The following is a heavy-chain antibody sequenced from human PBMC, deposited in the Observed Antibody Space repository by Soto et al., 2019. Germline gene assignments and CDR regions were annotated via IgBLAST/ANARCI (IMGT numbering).Heavy chain of an antibody. D-gene: IGHD3-16*01. J-gene: IGHJ6*03. Sequence: PGGSLRLSCAASGFTFSRYWMSWVRQAPGKGLEWVANIKEDGSEKSYVDSVKGRFTISRDNAKNSLYLQMNSLRAEDTAVYYCARVGYYCYMDVWGKGTTVTVSS. CDR2: IKEDGSEK. V-gene: IGHV3-7*01. CDR3: ARVGYYCYMDV. CDR1: GFTFSRYW.